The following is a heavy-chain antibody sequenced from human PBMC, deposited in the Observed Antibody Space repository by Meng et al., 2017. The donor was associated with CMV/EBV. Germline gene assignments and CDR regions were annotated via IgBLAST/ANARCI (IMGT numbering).Heavy chain of an antibody. J-gene: IGHJ5*02. V-gene: IGHV3-30-3*01. D-gene: IGHD3-3*01. CDR3: ARDWFFGGSGWFDP. Sequence: SGFSFSSSAMPWVRQAPGKGLAWVAVISYDGSNKYYADSVKGRFTISRDNSKNTLYLQMNSLRAEDTAVYYCARDWFFGGSGWFDPWGQGTLVTVSS. CDR1: GFSFSSSA. CDR2: ISYDGSNK.